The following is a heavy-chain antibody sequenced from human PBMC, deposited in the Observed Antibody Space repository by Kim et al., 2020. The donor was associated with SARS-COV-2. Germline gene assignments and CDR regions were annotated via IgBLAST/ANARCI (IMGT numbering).Heavy chain of an antibody. Sequence: GGSLRLSCAASGFTFSSYAMSWVRQAPGKGLEWVSAISGSGGSTYYADSVKGRFTISRDNSKNTLYLQMNSLRAEDTAVYYCAKAPIPPGRDGYNYFDYWGQGTLVTVSS. V-gene: IGHV3-23*01. J-gene: IGHJ4*02. D-gene: IGHD5-12*01. CDR2: ISGSGGST. CDR3: AKAPIPPGRDGYNYFDY. CDR1: GFTFSSYA.